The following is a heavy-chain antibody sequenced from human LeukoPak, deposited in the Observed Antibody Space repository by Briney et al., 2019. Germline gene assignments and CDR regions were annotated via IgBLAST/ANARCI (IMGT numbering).Heavy chain of an antibody. J-gene: IGHJ4*02. CDR1: GFTFSSYA. D-gene: IGHD6-13*01. CDR2: ISGSGGST. V-gene: IGHV3-23*01. Sequence: GGSLRLSCAASGFTFSSYAMSWVRQTPGKGLEWVSAISGSGGSTYYADSVKGRFTISRDNSKNTLYLQMNSLRAEDTAVYYCAKDLGYSSSWYYFDYWGQGTLVTVSS. CDR3: AKDLGYSSSWYYFDY.